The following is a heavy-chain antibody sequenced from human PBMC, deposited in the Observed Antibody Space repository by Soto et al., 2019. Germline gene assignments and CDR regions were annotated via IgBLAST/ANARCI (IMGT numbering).Heavy chain of an antibody. J-gene: IGHJ6*02. Sequence: PGGSLRLSCAVSGFTFSGYGMSWVRQAPGKGLEWVAVIWYDGSNKYYADSVKGRFTISRDNSKNTLYLQMNSLRAEDTAVYYCARDSSSPPYYYYYGMDVWGQGTTVTVSS. V-gene: IGHV3-33*08. CDR2: IWYDGSNK. CDR3: ARDSSSPPYYYYYGMDV. D-gene: IGHD6-6*01. CDR1: GFTFSGYG.